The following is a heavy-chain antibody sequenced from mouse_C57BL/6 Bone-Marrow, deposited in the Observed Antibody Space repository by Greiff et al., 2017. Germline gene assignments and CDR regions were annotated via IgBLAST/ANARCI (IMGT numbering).Heavy chain of an antibody. V-gene: IGHV1-42*01. Sequence: VQLQQSGPELVKPGASVKISCKASGYSFTGYYMNWVKQSPEKSLEWIGEINPSTGGTTYNQKFKAKATLTVAKSSSTAYMQLKSLTSEDSAVYYGARGPYDYDGDFDYWGQGTTLTVAS. J-gene: IGHJ2*01. CDR1: GYSFTGYY. D-gene: IGHD2-4*01. CDR2: INPSTGGT. CDR3: ARGPYDYDGDFDY.